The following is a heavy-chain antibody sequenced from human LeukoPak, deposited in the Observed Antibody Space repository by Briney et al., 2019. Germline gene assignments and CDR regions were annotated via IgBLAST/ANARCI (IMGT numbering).Heavy chain of an antibody. J-gene: IGHJ4*02. D-gene: IGHD2-15*01. CDR2: IYYSGST. CDR3: ASSRNGYCSGGSCSTFPFDY. CDR1: GVSISSYY. Sequence: TSETLSLTCTVSGVSISSYYWSWIRQPPGKGLEGIGYIYYSGSTNYNPSLKSRVTISVDTSKNQFSLKLSSVTAADTAVYYCASSRNGYCSGGSCSTFPFDYWGQGTLVTVSS. V-gene: IGHV4-59*01.